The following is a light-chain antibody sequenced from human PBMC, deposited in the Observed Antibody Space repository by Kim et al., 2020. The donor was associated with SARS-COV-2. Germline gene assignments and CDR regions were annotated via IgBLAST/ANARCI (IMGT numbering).Light chain of an antibody. CDR1: QSISRY. V-gene: IGKV3-11*01. Sequence: EIVVTQSPATLSLSPGERATLSCKTSQSISRYLVWYQQRPGQAPRLLIYDASNRATGIPARFSGSGSGTDFTLTISSLEPEDFAVYYCQQRYTWWTFGQGTKVDIK. CDR3: QQRYTWWT. J-gene: IGKJ1*01. CDR2: DAS.